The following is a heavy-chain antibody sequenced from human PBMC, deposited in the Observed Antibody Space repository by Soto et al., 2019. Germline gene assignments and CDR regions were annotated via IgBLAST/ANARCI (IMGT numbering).Heavy chain of an antibody. Sequence: PGESLKISCKGSGYSFTSYWIGWVRQMPGKGLEWMGIIYPGDSDTRYSPSFQGQVTISADKSISTAYLQWSSLKASAPAMYYCARPNIEESIAARLHLLEYGMDVWGQGTTVTVSS. CDR3: ARPNIEESIAARLHLLEYGMDV. V-gene: IGHV5-51*01. CDR2: IYPGDSDT. J-gene: IGHJ6*02. CDR1: GYSFTSYW. D-gene: IGHD6-6*01.